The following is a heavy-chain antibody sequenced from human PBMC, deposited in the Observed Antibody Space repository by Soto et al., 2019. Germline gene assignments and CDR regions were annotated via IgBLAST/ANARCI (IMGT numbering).Heavy chain of an antibody. D-gene: IGHD1-26*01. CDR3: TTWWETVRYPYYVLDA. J-gene: IGHJ6*02. CDR2: IIPIFATV. V-gene: IGHV1-69*06. CDR1: VCTHNNYA. Sequence: QVQLLQSGSEVRKPGSSVKVSCKASVCTHNNYAFTWVRQARGQGLEWVGGIIPIFATVVYAQRLEGRVTISADKSTTTAYLELTNLSFDDTAVYYCTTWWETVRYPYYVLDAWGQGTAITVSS.